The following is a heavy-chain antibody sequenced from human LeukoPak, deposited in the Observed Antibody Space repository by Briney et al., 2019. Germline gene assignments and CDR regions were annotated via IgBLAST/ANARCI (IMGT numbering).Heavy chain of an antibody. V-gene: IGHV3-23*01. CDR1: GFTFSSYA. D-gene: IGHD3/OR15-3a*01. Sequence: GSLRLSCAASGFTFSSYAMSWVRQAPGKGLEWVSAISGSGGSTYYADSVKGRFTISRDNSKNTLYLQMNSLRAEDTAVYYCATLNWRSSRGLDYWGQETLVTVSS. CDR3: ATLNWRSSRGLDY. J-gene: IGHJ4*02. CDR2: ISGSGGST.